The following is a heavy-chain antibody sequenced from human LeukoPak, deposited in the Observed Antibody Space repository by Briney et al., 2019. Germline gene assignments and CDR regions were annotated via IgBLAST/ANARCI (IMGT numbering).Heavy chain of an antibody. Sequence: ASVRVSCKASGYTFTSYDINWVRQATGQGLEWMGWMNPNSGNTGYAQKFQGRVTMTRNTSISTAYMELSSLRSDDTAVYYCARDSLAVAGPPGDYWGQGTLVTVSS. CDR2: MNPNSGNT. J-gene: IGHJ4*02. D-gene: IGHD6-19*01. V-gene: IGHV1-8*01. CDR3: ARDSLAVAGPPGDY. CDR1: GYTFTSYD.